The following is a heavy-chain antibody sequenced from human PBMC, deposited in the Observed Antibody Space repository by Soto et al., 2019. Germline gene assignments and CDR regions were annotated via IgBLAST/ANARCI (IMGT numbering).Heavy chain of an antibody. CDR2: TYYRSKWYN. CDR1: GDSVSSNSAA. CDR3: ASSGSTTVVRARAFDI. V-gene: IGHV6-1*01. Sequence: GDSVSSNSAAWNWIRQSPSRGLEWLGRTYYRSKWYNDYAVSVKSRITINPDTSKNQFSLQLNSVTPEDTAVYYCASSGSTTVVRARAFDIWGQGTMVTVSS. D-gene: IGHD4-17*01. J-gene: IGHJ3*02.